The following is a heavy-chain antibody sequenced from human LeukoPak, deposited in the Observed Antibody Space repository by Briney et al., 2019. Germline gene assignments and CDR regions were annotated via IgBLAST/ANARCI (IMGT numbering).Heavy chain of an antibody. CDR2: IYHSGST. V-gene: IGHV4-38-2*01. D-gene: IGHD3-9*01. J-gene: IGHJ4*02. Sequence: SETLSLTCAVSGYSISSGYYWGWIRQPPGKGLEWIGSIYHSGSTYYNPSLKSRVTISVDTSKNQFSLKLSSVTAADTAVYYCARAVILTGLDYWGQGTLVTVSS. CDR3: ARAVILTGLDY. CDR1: GYSISSGYY.